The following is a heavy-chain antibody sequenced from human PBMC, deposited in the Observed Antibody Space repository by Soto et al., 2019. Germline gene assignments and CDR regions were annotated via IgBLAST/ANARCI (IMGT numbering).Heavy chain of an antibody. V-gene: IGHV3-30*18. Sequence: GGSLRLSCAASGFTFSSYGMHWVRQAPGKGLEWVAVISYDGSNKYYADSVKGRFTISRDNSKNTLYLQMNSLRAEDTAVYYSAKALLWFGELSTYGMDVWGQGTTVTVSS. J-gene: IGHJ6*02. CDR2: ISYDGSNK. CDR1: GFTFSSYG. D-gene: IGHD3-10*01. CDR3: AKALLWFGELSTYGMDV.